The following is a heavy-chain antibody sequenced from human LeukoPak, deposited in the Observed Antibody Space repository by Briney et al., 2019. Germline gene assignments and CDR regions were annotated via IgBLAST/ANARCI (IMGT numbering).Heavy chain of an antibody. D-gene: IGHD3-22*01. CDR1: GFTFSSYW. V-gene: IGHV3-74*01. J-gene: IGHJ1*01. CDR3: ARAPSEIGGYYPEYFRH. CDR2: IKSDGST. Sequence: GGSLRLSCVASGFTFSSYWMHWVRQAPGKGLVWVSCIKSDGSTNYADSVKGRFTISRDNAKNTVSLQMNSLRAEDTGVYFCARAPSEIGGYYPEYFRHWGQGTLVTVSS.